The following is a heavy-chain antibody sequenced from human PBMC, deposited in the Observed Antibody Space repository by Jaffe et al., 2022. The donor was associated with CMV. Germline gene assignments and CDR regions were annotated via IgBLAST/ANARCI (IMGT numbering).Heavy chain of an antibody. D-gene: IGHD2-15*01. CDR1: GFTFTSSA. CDR3: AAGAYRYCSGGSCYSRYFDY. Sequence: QMQLVQSGPEVKKPGTSVKVSCKASGFTFTSSAVQWVRQARGQRLEWIGWIVVGSGNTNYAQKFQERVTITRDMSTSTAYMELSSLRSEDTAVYYCAAGAYRYCSGGSCYSRYFDYWGQGTLVTVSS. J-gene: IGHJ4*02. CDR2: IVVGSGNT. V-gene: IGHV1-58*01.